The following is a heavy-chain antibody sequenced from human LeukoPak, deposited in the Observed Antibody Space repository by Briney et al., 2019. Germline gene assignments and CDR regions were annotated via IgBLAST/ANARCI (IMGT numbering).Heavy chain of an antibody. CDR1: GYAFTGYY. V-gene: IGHV1-2*02. CDR2: INPNSGGT. CDR3: ASTLGLVLGHFQH. Sequence: ASVKVSCKASGYAFTGYYMHWVRQAPGQGREWMGWINPNSGGTNYAQKFQGRVTMTRDTSISTAYMELSRLRSDDAAVYYCASTLGLVLGHFQHWGQGTLVTVSS. J-gene: IGHJ1*01. D-gene: IGHD6-19*01.